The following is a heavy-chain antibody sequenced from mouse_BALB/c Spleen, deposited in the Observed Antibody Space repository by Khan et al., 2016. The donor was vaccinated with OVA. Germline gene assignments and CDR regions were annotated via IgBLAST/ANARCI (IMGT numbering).Heavy chain of an antibody. Sequence: VQLKQSGPGLVKPSQSLSLTCTVTGYSITSDYAWNWLRQLPGNKLEWMGNISYSGSTNYTPSLKSRISITRDTSKNQFFLQLNSVTTEDTATYYCARDGSRYNYAMDYWGQGTSVTVSS. CDR3: ARDGSRYNYAMDY. J-gene: IGHJ4*01. V-gene: IGHV3-2*02. CDR1: GYSITSDYA. D-gene: IGHD2-3*01. CDR2: ISYSGST.